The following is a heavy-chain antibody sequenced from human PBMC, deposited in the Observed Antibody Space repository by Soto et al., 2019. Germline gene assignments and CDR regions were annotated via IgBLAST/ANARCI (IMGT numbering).Heavy chain of an antibody. CDR1: GFTFSSYA. Sequence: EVQLLESGGGLVQPGGSLRLSCAASGFTFSSYAMSWVRQAPGKGLEWVSAISGSGGSTYYADSVKGRFTISRDNSKNTLYLQMNSRRAEDTAVYYCAKGRGYSGYEFDYWGQGTLVTVSS. CDR3: AKGRGYSGYEFDY. CDR2: ISGSGGST. J-gene: IGHJ4*02. V-gene: IGHV3-23*01. D-gene: IGHD5-12*01.